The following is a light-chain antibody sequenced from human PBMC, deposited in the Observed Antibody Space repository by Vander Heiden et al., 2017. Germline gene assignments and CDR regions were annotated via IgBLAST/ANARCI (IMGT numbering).Light chain of an antibody. J-gene: IGLJ1*01. V-gene: IGLV2-14*01. CDR3: SSYTSSSPYV. CDR2: GVS. CDR1: SSHVRCYNY. Sequence: QSALTPPASLSSPPAQPITISCTGTSSHVRCYNYAPWYQQPPGKAPKLMIYGVSNRPSGVSNRFSGSKSGNTASLTISGLQAEDEADYYCSSYTSSSPYVFGTGTKVTVL.